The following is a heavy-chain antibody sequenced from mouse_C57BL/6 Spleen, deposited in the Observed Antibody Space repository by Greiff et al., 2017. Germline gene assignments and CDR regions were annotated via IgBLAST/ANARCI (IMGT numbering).Heavy chain of an antibody. CDR2: INPNNGGT. CDR1: GYTFTDYN. CDR3: ARVLLPYWYFDV. Sequence: VQLQQSGPELVKPGASVKMSCKASGYTFTDYNMHWVKQSHGKSLEWIGYINPNNGGTSYNQKFKGKATLTVNKSSSTAYMELRSLTSEDSAVYYCARVLLPYWYFDVWGTGTTVTVSS. V-gene: IGHV1-22*01. D-gene: IGHD2-3*01. J-gene: IGHJ1*03.